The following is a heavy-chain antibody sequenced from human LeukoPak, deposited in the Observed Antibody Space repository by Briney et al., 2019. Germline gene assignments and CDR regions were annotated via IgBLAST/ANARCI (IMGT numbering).Heavy chain of an antibody. CDR2: IFDSVNT. D-gene: IGHD3-10*01. Sequence: NPSETLSLTCTVPGGSITSNFWSWIRQPPGKGLEWIGYIFDSVNTRYKHSLESRATISRDTSKNQFSLRLNSVTAADTAIYYCARHRGSGSSSIPFDYWGQGTLVTVS. CDR3: ARHRGSGSSSIPFDY. V-gene: IGHV4-59*08. CDR1: GGSITSNF. J-gene: IGHJ4*02.